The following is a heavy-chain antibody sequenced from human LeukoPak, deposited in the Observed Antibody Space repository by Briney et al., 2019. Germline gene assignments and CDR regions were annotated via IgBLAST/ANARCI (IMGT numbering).Heavy chain of an antibody. CDR2: IFGSGGNP. CDR3: TRLTYGDN. V-gene: IGHV3-23*01. CDR1: GFTFTSYA. D-gene: IGHD4-17*01. J-gene: IGHJ4*02. Sequence: PGGSLRLSCAASGFTFTSYAMYWVRQAPGKGLEWVSGIFGSGGNPHYADSVKGRFTISRDNSKNTVYLQMNSLKTEDTAVYYCTRLTYGDNWGQGTLVTVSS.